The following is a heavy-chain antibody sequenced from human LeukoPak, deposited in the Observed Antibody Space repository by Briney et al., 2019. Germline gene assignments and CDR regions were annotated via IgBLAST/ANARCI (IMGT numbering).Heavy chain of an antibody. V-gene: IGHV3-30*02. Sequence: HTGGSLRLSCAASGFTFSSYGMHWVRQAPGKGLEWVAFIRYDGSNKYYADSVKGRFTISRDNSKNTLYLQMNSLRAEDTAVYYCAKDRVLVAPYYFDYWGQGTLVTVSS. J-gene: IGHJ4*02. CDR3: AKDRVLVAPYYFDY. CDR2: IRYDGSNK. D-gene: IGHD2-8*02. CDR1: GFTFSSYG.